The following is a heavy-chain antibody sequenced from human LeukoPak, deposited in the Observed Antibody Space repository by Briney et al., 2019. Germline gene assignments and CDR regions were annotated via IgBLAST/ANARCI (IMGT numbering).Heavy chain of an antibody. V-gene: IGHV4-59*08. Sequence: PSETLSLTCTVSGGSIGTYYWSWVRQSPGKGLEWIGYIYVTGNRYNPYLQSRDTISVDTSRNQFFLKMSSVTAADTAVYYCARHIGGGIEDMDVWGKGTKVTVSS. CDR3: ARHIGGGIEDMDV. J-gene: IGHJ6*03. CDR1: GGSIGTYY. CDR2: IYVTGN. D-gene: IGHD3-16*02.